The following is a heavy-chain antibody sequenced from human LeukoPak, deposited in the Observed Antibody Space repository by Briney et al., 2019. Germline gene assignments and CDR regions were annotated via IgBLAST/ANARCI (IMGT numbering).Heavy chain of an antibody. CDR2: IGGSGSFI. CDR3: ARLLATWDYYYMDV. CDR1: GFTFSTYS. V-gene: IGHV3-48*02. J-gene: IGHJ6*03. D-gene: IGHD3-3*02. Sequence: GGSLRLSCAGSGFTFSTYSIKWVRQAPGKGLEWVSHIGGSGSFIYYADSVKGRFTISRDNAKNSVYLQTNSLRDEDTAVYFCARLLATWDYYYMDVWGKGTTVTVSS.